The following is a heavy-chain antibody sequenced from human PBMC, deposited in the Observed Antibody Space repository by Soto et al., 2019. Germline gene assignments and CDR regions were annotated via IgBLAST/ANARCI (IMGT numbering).Heavy chain of an antibody. V-gene: IGHV3-53*04. CDR1: GFTVSSNY. Sequence: EVQLVESGGGLVQPGGSLRLSCAASGFTVSSNYMRWVRQAPGKGLEWGSVIFTGGSTYYADSVKGRFTISKHSAKNTVYLQMNSLRPEDTAVYYCARDRYSSGWLDAFDIWGQGTLVTVSS. CDR2: IFTGGST. CDR3: ARDRYSSGWLDAFDI. J-gene: IGHJ3*02. D-gene: IGHD6-19*01.